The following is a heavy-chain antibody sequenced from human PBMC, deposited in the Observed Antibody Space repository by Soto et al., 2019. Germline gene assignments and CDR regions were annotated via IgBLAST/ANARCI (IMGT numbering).Heavy chain of an antibody. D-gene: IGHD6-19*01. CDR2: INAGNGNT. J-gene: IGHJ4*02. Sequence: QVQLVQSGAEVKKPGASVKVSCKASGYTFTSYAMHWVRQAPGQRLEWMGWINAGNGNTKYSQKFQGRVTITRDTSASTAYMELSSLRSEDTAVYYCARGLKIAVAGTLAYWGQGTLVTVSS. CDR1: GYTFTSYA. CDR3: ARGLKIAVAGTLAY. V-gene: IGHV1-3*01.